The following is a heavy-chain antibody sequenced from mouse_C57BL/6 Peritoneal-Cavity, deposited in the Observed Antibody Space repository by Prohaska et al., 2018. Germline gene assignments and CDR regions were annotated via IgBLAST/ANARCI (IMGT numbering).Heavy chain of an antibody. D-gene: IGHD4-1*01. CDR1: GYTFTSYW. CDR2: IYPGSGRT. J-gene: IGHJ2*01. CDR3: ARSGTGTDD. V-gene: IGHV1-55*01. Sequence: KASGYTFTSYWITWVTQRPVQVLECIGDIYPGSGRTHYNEKFKSKATLTVDTSSSTAYMQRSSMTFEDPAVYYCARSGTGTDDWGQGTTLTVSS.